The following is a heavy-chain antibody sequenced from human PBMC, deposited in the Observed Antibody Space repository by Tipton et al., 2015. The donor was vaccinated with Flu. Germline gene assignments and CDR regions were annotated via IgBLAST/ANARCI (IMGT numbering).Heavy chain of an antibody. V-gene: IGHV4-39*07. J-gene: IGHJ6*02. CDR3: ASGEVVRGVGAPGEYYFFGMDV. CDR2: IFHNGST. CDR1: GGSVSSSDFY. Sequence: TLSLTYTVSGGSVSSSDFYWGWVRQPPGKGPEWIGSIFHNGSTNYNPSLKSRLTISVDTYKNRFSLKLNSVTAADTGVYYCASGEVVRGVGAPGEYYFFGMDVWGQGTTVTVSS. D-gene: IGHD3-10*01.